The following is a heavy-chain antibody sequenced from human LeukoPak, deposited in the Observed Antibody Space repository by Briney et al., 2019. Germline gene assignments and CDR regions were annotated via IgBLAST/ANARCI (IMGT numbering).Heavy chain of an antibody. Sequence: KASETLSLTCTVSGGSISSSRPYWGWVRQPPGKGMEWIGSINYSGSTYYNPSLKSRVTISVDTSKNQFSLKLSSVTAADTAVYYCARHYDNLYNWFDTWGQGTLVTVSS. J-gene: IGHJ5*02. CDR2: INYSGST. CDR1: GGSISSSRPY. V-gene: IGHV4-39*01. D-gene: IGHD3-22*01. CDR3: ARHYDNLYNWFDT.